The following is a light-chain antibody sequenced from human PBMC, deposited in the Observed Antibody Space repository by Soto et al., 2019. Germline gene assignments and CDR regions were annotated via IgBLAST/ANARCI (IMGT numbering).Light chain of an antibody. CDR2: GAS. Sequence: ETVLTQSPGTLSLSPGERATLFCRASQSISNSYLAWYQQKPGQAPSLLIFGASSRATGIPDRFSGSGSGTEFTRPISRLEPEDFAVYYCQQHGRSPPSWTFGQGTKVEIK. V-gene: IGKV3-20*01. CDR1: QSISNSY. CDR3: QQHGRSPPSWT. J-gene: IGKJ1*01.